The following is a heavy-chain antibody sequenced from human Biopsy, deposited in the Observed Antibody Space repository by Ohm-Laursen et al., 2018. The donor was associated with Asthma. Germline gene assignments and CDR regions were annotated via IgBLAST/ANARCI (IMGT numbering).Heavy chain of an antibody. Sequence: SVKVSCKSSGYTFIDCHIHWMRQAPGQGLEWMGRINPNSGGTNYAQKFQGRVTMTRDTSISTAYMEVSRLRSDDTAVYYCARGQKSAGDRWFDPWGQGTLVTVSS. J-gene: IGHJ5*02. CDR1: GYTFIDCH. V-gene: IGHV1-2*06. CDR3: ARGQKSAGDRWFDP. CDR2: INPNSGGT. D-gene: IGHD6-13*01.